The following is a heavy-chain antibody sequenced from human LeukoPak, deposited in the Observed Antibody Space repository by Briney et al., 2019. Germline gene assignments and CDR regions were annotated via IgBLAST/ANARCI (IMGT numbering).Heavy chain of an antibody. D-gene: IGHD4-17*01. J-gene: IGHJ4*02. CDR2: IYHSGST. V-gene: IGHV4-38-2*02. Sequence: SETLSLTCTVSGYSISSGYYWGWIRQPPGKGLEWIGSIYHSGSTYYNPSLKSRVTISVDTSKNQFSLKLSSVTAADTAVYYCASMRNGDGNWGQGTLVTVSS. CDR1: GYSISSGYY. CDR3: ASMRNGDGN.